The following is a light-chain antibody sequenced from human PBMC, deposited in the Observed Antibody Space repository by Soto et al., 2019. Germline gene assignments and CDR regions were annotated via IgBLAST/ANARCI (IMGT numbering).Light chain of an antibody. CDR2: DNY. J-gene: IGLJ2*01. Sequence: QSVLTQPPSVSAAPGQKVTISCTGSRSNIGINYISWYQQLPGTAPKLLIHDNYQRPSGIPDRFSASKSGTSATLDITGLQTGDEAVYSCGTWDSSLSVGIFGGGTKLTVL. CDR1: RSNIGINY. V-gene: IGLV1-51*01. CDR3: GTWDSSLSVGI.